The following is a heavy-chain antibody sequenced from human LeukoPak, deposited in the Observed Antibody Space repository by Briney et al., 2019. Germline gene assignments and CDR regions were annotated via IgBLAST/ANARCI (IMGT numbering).Heavy chain of an antibody. D-gene: IGHD6-19*01. CDR2: IYYSGST. CDR3: AKEMLDGSGWLGGTFDI. J-gene: IGHJ3*02. Sequence: SETLSLTSTVSGGSTSSSSYYWGWIRQPPGKGLEWIGSIYYSGSTYYNPSLKSRVTISVDMSKNQFSLKLSSVTAADTAVYYCAKEMLDGSGWLGGTFDIWGQGTMVTVSS. V-gene: IGHV4-39*02. CDR1: GGSTSSSSYY.